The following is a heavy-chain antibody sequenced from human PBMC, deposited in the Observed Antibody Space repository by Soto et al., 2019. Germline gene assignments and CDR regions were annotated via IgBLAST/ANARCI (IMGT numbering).Heavy chain of an antibody. D-gene: IGHD2-15*01. Sequence: SETLSLTCSVSGGSISSSSYPWGWIRQPPGKGPEWIGTFYYSGSTYYNPSLKSRVTISVDTTKNQFFLKLNSVTAADTAVYYCARLQGYCIDTTCSGHYALDVWGQGTTVT. CDR3: ARLQGYCIDTTCSGHYALDV. V-gene: IGHV4-39*01. J-gene: IGHJ6*01. CDR1: GGSISSSSYP. CDR2: FYYSGST.